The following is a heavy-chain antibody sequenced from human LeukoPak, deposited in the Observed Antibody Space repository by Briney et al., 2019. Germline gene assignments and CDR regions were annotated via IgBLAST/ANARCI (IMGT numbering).Heavy chain of an antibody. J-gene: IGHJ3*02. CDR3: ARDWGGYNGVYDAFDI. CDR1: GYTFTDYY. CDR2: IIPIFGTA. D-gene: IGHD5-24*01. V-gene: IGHV1-69*13. Sequence: SVKLSCKVSGYTFTDYYMHWVQQAPGKGLEWMGGIIPIFGTANYAQKFQGRVTITADESTSTAYMELSSLRSEDTAVYYCARDWGGYNGVYDAFDIWGQGTMATVSS.